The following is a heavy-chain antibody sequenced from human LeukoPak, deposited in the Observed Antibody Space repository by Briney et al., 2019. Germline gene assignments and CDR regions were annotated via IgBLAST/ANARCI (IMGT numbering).Heavy chain of an antibody. CDR2: ISWNSGSI. CDR1: GFTFDDYA. D-gene: IGHD6-19*01. V-gene: IGHV3-9*01. J-gene: IGHJ3*02. Sequence: GGSLRLSCAASGFTFDDYAMHWVRQAPGKGLEWVSGISWNSGSIGYADSVKGRFTISRDNAKNSLYLQMNSLRAEDTALYYCAKGEIAVAGNDAFDIWGQGTMVTVSS. CDR3: AKGEIAVAGNDAFDI.